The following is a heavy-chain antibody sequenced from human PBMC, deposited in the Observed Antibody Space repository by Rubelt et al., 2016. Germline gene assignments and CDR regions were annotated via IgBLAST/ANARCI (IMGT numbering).Heavy chain of an antibody. D-gene: IGHD2-15*01. J-gene: IGHJ4*02. V-gene: IGHV4-39*02. CDR2: IHYSGTT. Sequence: QLQLHESGPGLVKPSETLSLTCTVSGGSVSSGSYFWGWIRQPPGKGLAWIGIIHYSGTTYYNPSLKSRVTMSVDTSTMYFSLMLTSVTAADTAVYYCASWPLGYCSGGTCYSFDYWGQGTLVTVSS. CDR1: GGSVSSGSYF. CDR3: ASWPLGYCSGGTCYSFDY.